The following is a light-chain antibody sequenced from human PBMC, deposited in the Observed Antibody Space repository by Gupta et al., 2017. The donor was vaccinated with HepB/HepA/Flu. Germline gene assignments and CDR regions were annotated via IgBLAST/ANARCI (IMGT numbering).Light chain of an antibody. CDR1: TLPNQY. CDR2: KDT. Sequence: SSELTQSPPVSVSPGQTARITCTGDTLPNQYAYWYQQRPGQAPKLVIYKDTERPAGIPERFSGSSSGTTVTLAISGVQAEDEADYYCQSTDNSATYWVFGGGTKLTVL. J-gene: IGLJ3*02. V-gene: IGLV3-25*03. CDR3: QSTDNSATYWV.